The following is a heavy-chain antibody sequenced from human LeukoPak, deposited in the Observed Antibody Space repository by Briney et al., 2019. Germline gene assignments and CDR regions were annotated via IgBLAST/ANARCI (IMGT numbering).Heavy chain of an antibody. J-gene: IGHJ4*02. CDR3: ARDYDYDSSGYSSD. CDR1: GFRFRLHS. D-gene: IGHD3-22*01. V-gene: IGHV3-23*01. Sequence: GSLRLSCESSGFRFRLHSITWVRQPAGKGLEWVSSVIGGADNSYYADSVKGRFTVSRDYSKNTLYLQMNSLSAEDTAVYYCARDYDYDSSGYSSDWGQGTLVTVSS. CDR2: VIGGADNS.